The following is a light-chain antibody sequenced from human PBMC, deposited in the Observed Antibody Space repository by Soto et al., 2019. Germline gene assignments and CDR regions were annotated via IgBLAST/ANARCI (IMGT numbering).Light chain of an antibody. J-gene: IGKJ5*01. V-gene: IGKV3-15*01. CDR3: YQYTNWGSS. Sequence: EIVMTEARAARSVSRGRRATLSSMASLSVSSDLAWYHQKPGQAPRLLIYGASTRATGIPARFSGSGFGTEFTRPTSRVQSDDIPPDFRYQYTNWGSSFGQGTRLE. CDR2: GAS. CDR1: LSVSSD.